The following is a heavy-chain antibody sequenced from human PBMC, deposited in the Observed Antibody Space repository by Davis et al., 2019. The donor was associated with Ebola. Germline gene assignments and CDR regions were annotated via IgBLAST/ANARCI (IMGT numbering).Heavy chain of an antibody. J-gene: IGHJ6*02. Sequence: SVKVSCKASGGTFSSYAISWVRQAPGQGLEWMGGIIPIFGTANYAQKFQGRVTITADESTSTAYMELSSLRSEATAVYYCARSDYDFWSGYQYYYYYGMDVWGQGTTVTVSS. CDR2: IIPIFGTA. D-gene: IGHD3-3*01. CDR1: GGTFSSYA. V-gene: IGHV1-69*13. CDR3: ARSDYDFWSGYQYYYYYGMDV.